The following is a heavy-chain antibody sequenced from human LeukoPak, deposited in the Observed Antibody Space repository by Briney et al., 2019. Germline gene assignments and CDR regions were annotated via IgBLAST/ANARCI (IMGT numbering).Heavy chain of an antibody. CDR3: AREANGTTRGNWFDP. D-gene: IGHD1-1*01. CDR2: IYFTVST. Sequence: SETLSLTCTVSGDSISSSYWSWIRQPPGQGLEWIGNIYFTVSTTYNPSLKSRVTISVDTSKNQFSLKITSLTSADTAVYYCAREANGTTRGNWFDPWGQGTLITVS. J-gene: IGHJ5*02. V-gene: IGHV4-59*01. CDR1: GDSISSSY.